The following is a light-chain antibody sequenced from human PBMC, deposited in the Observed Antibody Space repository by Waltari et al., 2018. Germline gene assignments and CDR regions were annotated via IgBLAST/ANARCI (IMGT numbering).Light chain of an antibody. CDR2: EDS. Sequence: SSVLTQPPSVSVAPGPTARITCGGDNLGSKSVHWYQKMPGQAPVVVVAEDSDRPSGIPERFSGSNSANTATLTISRVEVGDEADYFCQVWDTNSDEAIFGGGTKLTVL. CDR3: QVWDTNSDEAI. CDR1: NLGSKS. V-gene: IGLV3-21*02. J-gene: IGLJ2*01.